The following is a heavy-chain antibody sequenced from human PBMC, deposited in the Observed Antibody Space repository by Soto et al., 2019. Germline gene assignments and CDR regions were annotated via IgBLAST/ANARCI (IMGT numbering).Heavy chain of an antibody. V-gene: IGHV3-33*08. CDR1: GFIFSNNG. CDR2: MSYDGSDT. Sequence: LRLSCVGSGFIFSNNGMHWVRQTPGKGLEWVAFMSYDGSDTFYADSVKGRFTISRDNSKNTLYLQMNSLRAEDTAVYYCARDKRSAYLDYWGQGALVTVSS. D-gene: IGHD6-25*01. CDR3: ARDKRSAYLDY. J-gene: IGHJ4*02.